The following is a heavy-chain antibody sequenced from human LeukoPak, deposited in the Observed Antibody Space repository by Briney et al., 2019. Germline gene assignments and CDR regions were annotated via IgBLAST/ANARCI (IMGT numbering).Heavy chain of an antibody. CDR2: ISGSGGRT. Sequence: PGGSLRLSCAASGFTFSNYAMSWVRQTPGKGLEWVSSISGSGGRTYYADSVKGRFTISRDNSKNTLYLQMNSLRAEDTAVYYCATGRQVDGYANDYWGQGTLVTVSS. CDR3: ATGRQVDGYANDY. CDR1: GFTFSNYA. V-gene: IGHV3-23*01. D-gene: IGHD2-2*01. J-gene: IGHJ4*02.